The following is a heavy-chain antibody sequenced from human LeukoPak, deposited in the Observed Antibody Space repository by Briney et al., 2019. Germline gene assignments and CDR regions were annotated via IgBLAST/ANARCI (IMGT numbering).Heavy chain of an antibody. J-gene: IGHJ6*03. D-gene: IGHD3-22*01. V-gene: IGHV4-34*01. CDR2: INHSGST. CDR3: ARGGLFVYYYYMDV. CDR1: GGSFSGYY. Sequence: SETLSLTCAVYGGSFSGYYWSWIRQPPGKGLEWIGEINHSGSTNYNPSLKSRVTISVDTSKNQFSLKLSSVTAADTAVYYCARGGLFVYYYYMDVWGKGTTVTISS.